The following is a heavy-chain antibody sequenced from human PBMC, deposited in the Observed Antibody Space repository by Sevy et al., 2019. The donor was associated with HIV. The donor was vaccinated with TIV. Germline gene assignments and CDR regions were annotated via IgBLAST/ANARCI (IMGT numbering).Heavy chain of an antibody. V-gene: IGHV3-7*01. CDR1: GFTFSNYW. Sequence: GGSLRLSCAASGFTFSNYWMNWVRQAPGKGLEWVANIKFDGSEKYYVDSVKGRFTISRDNAKNSLYLQMNSLRAEDTALYYCVGSGTYLTDLDYWGQGTLVTVSS. D-gene: IGHD3-10*01. CDR2: IKFDGSEK. CDR3: VGSGTYLTDLDY. J-gene: IGHJ4*02.